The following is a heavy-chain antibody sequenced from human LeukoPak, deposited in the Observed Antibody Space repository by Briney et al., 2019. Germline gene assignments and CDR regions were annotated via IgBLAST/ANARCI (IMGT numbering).Heavy chain of an antibody. CDR3: TSGYGSVYYYYYMDV. D-gene: IGHD3-10*01. Sequence: GGSLRLSCTASGFTFGDYAMSWFRQAPGKGLEWVGFIRSKAYGGTTEYAASVKGRFTISRDDSKSIAYLQMNSLKTEDTAVYYCTSGYGSVYYYYYMDVWGKGTTVTVSS. CDR2: IRSKAYGGTT. J-gene: IGHJ6*03. V-gene: IGHV3-49*03. CDR1: GFTFGDYA.